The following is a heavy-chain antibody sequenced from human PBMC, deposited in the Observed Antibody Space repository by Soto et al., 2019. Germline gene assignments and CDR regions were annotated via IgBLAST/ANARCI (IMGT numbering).Heavy chain of an antibody. J-gene: IGHJ4*02. V-gene: IGHV3-21*01. CDR2: ISSSSSYI. D-gene: IGHD6-19*01. CDR3: ARDRIAVAGKADY. CDR1: GFTFSSYS. Sequence: EVQLVESGGGLVKPGGSLRLSCAASGFTFSSYSMNWVRQAPGKGLEWVSSISSSSSYIYYADSVKGRFTISRDNAKNSLYLQMNSLRAEDTAVYYCARDRIAVAGKADYWGQGTLVTVSS.